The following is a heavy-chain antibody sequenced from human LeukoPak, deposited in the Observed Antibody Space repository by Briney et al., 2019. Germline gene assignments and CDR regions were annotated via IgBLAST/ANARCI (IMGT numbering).Heavy chain of an antibody. J-gene: IGHJ4*02. CDR1: GGSFSGYY. CDR2: IYYSGST. CDR3: ARTAEELFDY. V-gene: IGHV4-34*01. D-gene: IGHD1-26*01. Sequence: SETLSLTCAVYGGSFSGYYWSWIRQPPGKGLEWIGSIYYSGSTYYNPSLKSRVTISVDTSKNQFSLKLSSVTAADTAVYYCARTAEELFDYWGQGTLVTVSS.